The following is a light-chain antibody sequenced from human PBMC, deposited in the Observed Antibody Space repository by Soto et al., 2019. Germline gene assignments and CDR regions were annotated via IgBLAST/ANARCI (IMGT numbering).Light chain of an antibody. CDR3: QQTYSNPRLS. CDR1: QNIYNY. V-gene: IGKV1-39*01. CDR2: TAS. Sequence: DIQMTQSPSSLSASVGDTVTITCRASQNIYNYLIWYQQKPGKAPKLLIYTASNLQSGVPSRFSGSGSGTDFTLTISSLLPEDFATYYCQQTYSNPRLSFGGGTKVEIK. J-gene: IGKJ4*01.